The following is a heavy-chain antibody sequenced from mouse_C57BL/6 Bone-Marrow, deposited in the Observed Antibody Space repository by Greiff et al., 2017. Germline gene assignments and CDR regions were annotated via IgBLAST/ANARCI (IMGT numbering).Heavy chain of an antibody. V-gene: IGHV1-69*01. CDR1: GYTFTSYW. CDR3: AREVYYYGSSPYYYAMDY. D-gene: IGHD1-1*01. J-gene: IGHJ4*01. Sequence: VQLQQPGAELVMPGASVKLSCKASGYTFTSYWMHWVKQRPGQGLEWIGEIDPRSGNTYYNEKFKGKATLTADKSSSTAYMELRSLTSEDSAVYFCAREVYYYGSSPYYYAMDYWGQGTSVTVSS. CDR2: IDPRSGNT.